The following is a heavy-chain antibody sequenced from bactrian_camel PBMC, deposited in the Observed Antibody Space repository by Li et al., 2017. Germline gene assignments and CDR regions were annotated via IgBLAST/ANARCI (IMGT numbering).Heavy chain of an antibody. CDR2: MHRSGRT. Sequence: HVQLVESGGGSVEAGGSLVVSCAYTQSPFCMGWFRQTPGKEREGIAAMHRSGRTYYVGSGQARYTISRSLDNAKNTAYLQMNNLQPDDTAMYHCATDAGGYYPFVRPPLDQRNYNSWGQGTQVTVS. CDR1: QSPFC. V-gene: IGHV3S53*01. D-gene: IGHD2*01. J-gene: IGHJ4*01. CDR3: ATDAGGYYPFVRPPLDQRNYNS.